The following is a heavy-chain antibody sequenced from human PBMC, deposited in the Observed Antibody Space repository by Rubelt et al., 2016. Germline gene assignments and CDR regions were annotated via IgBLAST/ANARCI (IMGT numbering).Heavy chain of an antibody. D-gene: IGHD2-2*01. CDR3: GGLGDCRSTSCYLDE. Sequence: QVQLQESGPGLVKPSETLSLTCIVSGYSISSDYYWGWVRQPPGKGLEWIGSIHHSGSISYNPSLKSRVTVSVDTSKNQFPLGVKEGNAADTGVDYRGGLGDCRSTSCYLDEWGPGTLV. J-gene: IGHJ4*03. CDR2: IHHSGSI. CDR1: GYSISSDYY. V-gene: IGHV4-38-2*02.